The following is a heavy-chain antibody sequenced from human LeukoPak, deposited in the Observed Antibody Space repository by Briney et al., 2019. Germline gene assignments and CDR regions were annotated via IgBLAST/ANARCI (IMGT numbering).Heavy chain of an antibody. CDR3: ARDRPGEYFDWLLGNDY. J-gene: IGHJ4*02. V-gene: IGHV1-18*01. Sequence: GASVKVSCKASGYTFSNYGISWVRQAPGQGLEWMGWISAYYGNTNYAQKLQGRVTMTTDTSTSTAYMELRSLRSDDAAVYYCARDRPGEYFDWLLGNDYWGQGTLVTVSS. D-gene: IGHD3-9*01. CDR2: ISAYYGNT. CDR1: GYTFSNYG.